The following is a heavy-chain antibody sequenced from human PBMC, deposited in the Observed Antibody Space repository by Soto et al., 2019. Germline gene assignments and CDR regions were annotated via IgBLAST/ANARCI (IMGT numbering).Heavy chain of an antibody. CDR1: GFTFSNYW. Sequence: EVQLVETGGGLVQPGGSLRLSCAASGFTFSNYWMNWVRQTPGKGLEWVANIKQDGSLKYYVDSVRGRFTISRDNAQSLLYLKMNSLRVEDTAVYYCVGGTGWLPDYWGQGILVTVSS. CDR3: VGGTGWLPDY. CDR2: IKQDGSLK. J-gene: IGHJ4*02. V-gene: IGHV3-7*01. D-gene: IGHD5-12*01.